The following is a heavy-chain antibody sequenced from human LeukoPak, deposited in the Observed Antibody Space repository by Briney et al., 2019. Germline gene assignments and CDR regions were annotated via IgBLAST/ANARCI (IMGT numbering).Heavy chain of an antibody. CDR3: ATYFLAVAGTGTLRLGYFDY. CDR2: FDPEDGET. J-gene: IGHJ4*02. CDR1: GYTLTELS. Sequence: ASVKGSCKVSGYTLTELSMHWVRPAPGKGLEWMGGFDPEDGETIYAQKFQGRVTMTEDTSTDTAYMALSSLRSEDTAVYYCATYFLAVAGTGTLRLGYFDYWGQGTLVTVSS. V-gene: IGHV1-24*01. D-gene: IGHD6-19*01.